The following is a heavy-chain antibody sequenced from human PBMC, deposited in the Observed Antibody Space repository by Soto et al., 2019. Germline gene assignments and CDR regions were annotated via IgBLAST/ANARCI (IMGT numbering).Heavy chain of an antibody. CDR1: GFTVSSNY. J-gene: IGHJ3*02. CDR2: IYSGGST. D-gene: IGHD6-19*01. Sequence: GGSLRLSCAASGFTVSSNYMSWVRPAPGKGLEWVSGIYSGGSTYYADSVKGRFTISRDNSKNTLYLQMNSLRAEDAAVDYCARRSIAVAGTNAFDIWGQGTMVTVSS. V-gene: IGHV3-53*01. CDR3: ARRSIAVAGTNAFDI.